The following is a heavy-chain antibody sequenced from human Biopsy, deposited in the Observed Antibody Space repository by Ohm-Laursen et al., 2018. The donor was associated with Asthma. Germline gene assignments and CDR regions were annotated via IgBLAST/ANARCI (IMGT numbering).Heavy chain of an antibody. CDR1: GFTVSSNG. CDR3: PKDVFPGWELRRGPDY. V-gene: IGHV3-53*05. CDR2: IYSGGGT. Sequence: SLRLSCSASGFTVSSNGMSWVRQPPGKGLEWVSVIYSGGGTFYADSVKGRVTISRDISKNTLSLQMNSLRVEDTAVYYCPKDVFPGWELRRGPDYWGQGTLVTVSS. J-gene: IGHJ4*02. D-gene: IGHD1-26*01.